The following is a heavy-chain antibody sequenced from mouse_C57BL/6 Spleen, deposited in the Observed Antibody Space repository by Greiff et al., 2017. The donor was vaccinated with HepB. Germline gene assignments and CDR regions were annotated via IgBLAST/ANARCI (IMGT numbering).Heavy chain of an antibody. CDR1: GYTFTSYW. D-gene: IGHD3-2*02. J-gene: IGHJ4*01. V-gene: IGHV1-53*01. Sequence: QDQLQQPGTELVKPGASVKLSCKASGYTFTSYWMHWMKQRPGQGLEWIGNINPSNGGTNYNEKFKSKATLTVDKSSSTAYMQLSSLTSEDSAVYYCARGKLRLLLYAMDYWGQGTSVTVSS. CDR3: ARGKLRLLLYAMDY. CDR2: INPSNGGT.